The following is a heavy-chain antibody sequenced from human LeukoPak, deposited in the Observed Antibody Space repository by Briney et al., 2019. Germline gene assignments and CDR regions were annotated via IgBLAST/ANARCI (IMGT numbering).Heavy chain of an antibody. V-gene: IGHV4-30-4*08. CDR2: IYYSGGT. CDR1: GGSISSGDYY. J-gene: IGHJ4*02. CDR3: VRMSRFSWTPYYFDY. Sequence: SQTLSLTCTVSGGSISSGDYYWSWIRQPPGKGLEWIGYIYYSGGTYYNPSLKSRVTISIDTSKTQFSLNVSSVTAADTAVYYCVRMSRFSWTPYYFDYWSQGTLVIVSS. D-gene: IGHD3/OR15-3a*01.